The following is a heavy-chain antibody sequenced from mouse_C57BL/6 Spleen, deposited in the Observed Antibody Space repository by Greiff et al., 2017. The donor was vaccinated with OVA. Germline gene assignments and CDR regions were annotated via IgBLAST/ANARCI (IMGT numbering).Heavy chain of an antibody. CDR3: ARNEGAMDY. CDR1: GYAFSSSW. CDR2: IYPGDGDT. Sequence: QVQLQQSGPELVKPGASVKISCKASGYAFSSSWMNWVKQRPGKGLEWIGRIYPGDGDTNYNGKFKGKATLTADKSSSPAYMQLSSLTSEDSAVYFCARNEGAMDYWGQGTSVTVSS. V-gene: IGHV1-82*01. J-gene: IGHJ4*01.